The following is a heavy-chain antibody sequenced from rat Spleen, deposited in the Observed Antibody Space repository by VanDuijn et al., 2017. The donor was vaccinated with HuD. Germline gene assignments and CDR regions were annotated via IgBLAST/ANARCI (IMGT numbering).Heavy chain of an antibody. Sequence: EVQLVESDGGLVQPGRSLKLSCAASGFTFSDYYMAWVRQAPTKGLEWVATISYDGSSTYYRDSVKGRFTISRDNAKSTLYLQMDSLRSEDTATYYCARLGGACGGYSPPFDYWGQGVMVTVSS. D-gene: IGHD1-11*01. V-gene: IGHV5-29*01. CDR3: ARLGGACGGYSPPFDY. CDR1: GFTFSDYY. J-gene: IGHJ2*01. CDR2: ISYDGSST.